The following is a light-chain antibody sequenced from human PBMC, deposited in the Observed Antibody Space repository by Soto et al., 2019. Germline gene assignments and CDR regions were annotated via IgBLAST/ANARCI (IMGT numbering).Light chain of an antibody. CDR3: RSYAGSNDFVV. J-gene: IGLJ2*01. Sequence: QSALTQPPSASGSPGQSVTISCTGTSSDVGGCNYVSWYQQHPGKVPKLMIYEVSKRPSGVPDRFSGSKSGNTASLTVSGLQADDEADYYCRSYAGSNDFVVFGGGTKLTVL. CDR2: EVS. CDR1: SSDVGGCNY. V-gene: IGLV2-8*01.